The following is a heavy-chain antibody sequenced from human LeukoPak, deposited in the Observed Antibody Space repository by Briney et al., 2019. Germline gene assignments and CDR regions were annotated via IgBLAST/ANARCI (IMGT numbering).Heavy chain of an antibody. D-gene: IGHD6-13*01. CDR1: GGSISSSSYY. V-gene: IGHV4-39*07. CDR2: IYYSGST. J-gene: IGHJ4*02. Sequence: SETLSLTCTVSGGSISSSSYYWGWIRQPPGKGLEWIGSIYYSGSTYYNPSLKSRVTISVDTSKNQFSLKLSSVTAADTAVYYCARGGLSSSWYMGGYYFDYWGQGTLVTVSS. CDR3: ARGGLSSSWYMGGYYFDY.